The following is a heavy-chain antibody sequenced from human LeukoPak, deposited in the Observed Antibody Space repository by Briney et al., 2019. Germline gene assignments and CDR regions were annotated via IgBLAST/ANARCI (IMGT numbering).Heavy chain of an antibody. Sequence: PGGSLRLSCAASGFTLTKYAMSWVRQAPGKGLEWVSSINPSSGNTYYADSVKGWFTISRDNSKNTLYLQMNSLRAEDTAVYYCAKDGDIAARAPLDYWGQGTLVTVSS. D-gene: IGHD6-6*01. CDR1: GFTLTKYA. CDR2: INPSSGNT. CDR3: AKDGDIAARAPLDY. V-gene: IGHV3-23*01. J-gene: IGHJ4*02.